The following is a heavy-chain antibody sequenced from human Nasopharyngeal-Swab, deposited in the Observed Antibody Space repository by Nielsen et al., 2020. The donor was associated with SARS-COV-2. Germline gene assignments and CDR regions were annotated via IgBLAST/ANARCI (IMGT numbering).Heavy chain of an antibody. CDR3: AKDRDSGDDSEEYYHYYGMDV. J-gene: IGHJ6*02. CDR1: GFTFSSYA. V-gene: IGHV3-23*01. Sequence: GGSLRLSCAASGFTFSSYAISWVRQAPGKGLEWVSVISGGSDSTYYTDSVRGRFTISRDNSKNTLNLQMNNLRAEDTAIYYCAKDRDSGDDSEEYYHYYGMDVWGQGAPVTVSS. CDR2: ISGGSDST. D-gene: IGHD5-12*01.